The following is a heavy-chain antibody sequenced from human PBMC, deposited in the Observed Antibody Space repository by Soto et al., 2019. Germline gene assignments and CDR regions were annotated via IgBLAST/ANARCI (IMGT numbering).Heavy chain of an antibody. CDR2: IYYSGST. J-gene: IGHJ6*02. Sequence: SETLSLTCTVSGVSIGSSSAYWGWIRQPPGQGLEWIGTIYYSGSTYYNASLSSRLIISADTAKNQFSLKLSSVTAADTAVYYAARLLGGVVNEGFYSGMDVWGQGPTVTVSS. D-gene: IGHD3-3*01. CDR3: ARLLGGVVNEGFYSGMDV. V-gene: IGHV4-39*01. CDR1: GVSIGSSSAY.